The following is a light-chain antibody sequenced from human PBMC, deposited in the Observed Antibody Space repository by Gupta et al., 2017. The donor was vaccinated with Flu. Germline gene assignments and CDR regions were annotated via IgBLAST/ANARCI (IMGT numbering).Light chain of an antibody. V-gene: IGLV1-40*01. CDR2: GFT. CDR1: SSNIGAGYD. CDR3: QSFDGNLRAV. Sequence: QSVLTQPPSVSGAPGQRVTISCTGDSSNIGAGYDVNWYKQLPGQAPKLLIYGFTNRPSGVPDRFSGSNSDTSASLAITGPQAEDEGDYFCQSFDGNLRAVFGGGTQLTVL. J-gene: IGLJ7*01.